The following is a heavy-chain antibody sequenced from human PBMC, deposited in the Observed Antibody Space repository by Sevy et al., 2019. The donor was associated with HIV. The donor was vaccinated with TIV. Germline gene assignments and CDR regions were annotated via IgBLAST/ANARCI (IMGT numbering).Heavy chain of an antibody. J-gene: IGHJ4*02. CDR3: AGVAFEYCTNDCYHRFDH. CDR1: GFTFPIYS. CDR2: ISYDGNYK. V-gene: IGHV3-30*04. D-gene: IGHD2-8*01. Sequence: GGSLRLSCVASGFTFPIYSVLWVRQAPGKGLEWLTLISYDGNYKYYGDSVKGRFTISRDNSNNILYLQMSSLRVEDTALYFCAGVAFEYCTNDCYHRFDHWGLGTLVTVSS.